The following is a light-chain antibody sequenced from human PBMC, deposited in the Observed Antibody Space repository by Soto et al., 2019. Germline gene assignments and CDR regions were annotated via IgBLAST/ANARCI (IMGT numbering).Light chain of an antibody. Sequence: QSALTQPASVSGSPGQSITISCTGTSSDVGGYNYVSWYQQHSGKAPKLMIYDVSIRPSGVSNRFSGSKSGNTASLTISGLQAEDEADYYCSSYTSSSTLMVFGGGTKLTVL. CDR2: DVS. CDR1: SSDVGGYNY. J-gene: IGLJ2*01. V-gene: IGLV2-14*01. CDR3: SSYTSSSTLMV.